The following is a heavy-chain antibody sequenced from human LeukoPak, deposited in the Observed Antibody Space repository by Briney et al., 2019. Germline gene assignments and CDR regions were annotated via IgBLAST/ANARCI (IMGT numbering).Heavy chain of an antibody. CDR3: AKGIKHQALSCVDF. V-gene: IGHV3-23*01. CDR1: GFTFSNFA. J-gene: IGHJ4*02. Sequence: GGSLRLSCAASGFTFSNFAMYWVRQAPGKGLEWVSTISGSGGITYYTDSVKGRFTISRDNPKNTLYLQMNSLRAEDTAVYYCAKGIKHQALSCVDFWGQGTLVTVSS. CDR2: ISGSGGIT. D-gene: IGHD2-2*01.